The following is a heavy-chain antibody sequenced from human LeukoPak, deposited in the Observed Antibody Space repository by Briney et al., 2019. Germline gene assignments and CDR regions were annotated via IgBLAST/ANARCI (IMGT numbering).Heavy chain of an antibody. J-gene: IGHJ4*02. CDR2: IRFDGTNK. CDR1: GFTFSNYG. Sequence: GGSLRLSCAASGFTFSNYGMHWVRQAPGKGLEWVAFIRFDGTNKYYADSVKGRFTISRDNSKNTLYLQMNSLRAEDTAVYYCAKDGPKYFDYWGQGTLVTVSS. V-gene: IGHV3-30*02. CDR3: AKDGPKYFDY.